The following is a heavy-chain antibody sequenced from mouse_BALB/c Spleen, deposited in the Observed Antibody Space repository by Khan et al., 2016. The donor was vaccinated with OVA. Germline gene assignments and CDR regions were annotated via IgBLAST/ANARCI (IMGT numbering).Heavy chain of an antibody. V-gene: IGHV5-6*01. Sequence: EVELVESGGDLVKPGGSLKLSCAASGFTFSSYSMSWVRQTPDKRLEWVASISSGGDYTYYPDIVKGRFTISGDKAKNTLYLKISSLKSEDTAMYYCASHLTGSFAYWGQGTLVTVSA. CDR2: ISSGGDYT. J-gene: IGHJ3*01. CDR3: ASHLTGSFAY. CDR1: GFTFSSYS. D-gene: IGHD4-1*01.